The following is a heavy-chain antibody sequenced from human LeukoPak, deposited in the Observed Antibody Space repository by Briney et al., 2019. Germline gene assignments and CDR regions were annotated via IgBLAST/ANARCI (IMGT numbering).Heavy chain of an antibody. CDR2: IYSGDAT. J-gene: IGHJ4*02. CDR1: GFSVGSTR. CDR3: ARDPGDGYNPDY. D-gene: IGHD5-24*01. V-gene: IGHV3-53*05. Sequence: GGSLRLSCAASGFSVGSTRRMSWVRQAPGKGLEWISTIYSGDATNYRDSVKGRFTISRDNSKNTLYLQMSSLRADDTAVYYCARDPGDGYNPDYWGQGTLVTVSS.